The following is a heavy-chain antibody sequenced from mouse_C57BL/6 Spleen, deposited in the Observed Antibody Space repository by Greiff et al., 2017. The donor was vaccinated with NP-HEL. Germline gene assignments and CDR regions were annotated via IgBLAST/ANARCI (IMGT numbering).Heavy chain of an antibody. CDR1: GYTFTDYY. Sequence: EVQLQQSGPELVKPGASVKISCKASGYTFTDYYMNWVKQSHGKSLEWIGDINPNNGGTSYNQKFKGKATLTVDKSSSTAYMELRSLTSEDSAVYYCARWGSSGYLPYWGQGTTLTVSS. CDR3: ARWGSSGYLPY. D-gene: IGHD3-2*02. V-gene: IGHV1-26*01. J-gene: IGHJ2*01. CDR2: INPNNGGT.